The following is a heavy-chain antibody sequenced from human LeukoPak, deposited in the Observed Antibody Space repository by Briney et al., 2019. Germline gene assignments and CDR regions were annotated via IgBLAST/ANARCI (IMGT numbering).Heavy chain of an antibody. Sequence: SETLSLTCTVSGGSISSYYWSWIRQPPGKGLEWIGYIYYSGSTNYNPSRKSRVTISVDTSKNQFSLKLSSVTAADTAVYYCARGKIVATIKDWGQGTLVTVSS. CDR2: IYYSGST. D-gene: IGHD5-12*01. V-gene: IGHV4-59*01. J-gene: IGHJ4*02. CDR3: ARGKIVATIKD. CDR1: GGSISSYY.